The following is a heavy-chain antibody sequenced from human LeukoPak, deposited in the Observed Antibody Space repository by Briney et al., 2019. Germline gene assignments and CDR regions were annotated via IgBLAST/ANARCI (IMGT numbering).Heavy chain of an antibody. V-gene: IGHV4-39*02. Sequence: KSSETLSLTCTVSGDSISSSSYYWGWIRQPPGKGLEWIESLYYRGTTYYNPTLKSRVTITVDTSNNQFSLKLNSVTAADTAVYFCAREYSRSVVAGSRPDYWGQGLLVAVSS. CDR2: LYYRGTT. D-gene: IGHD2-21*01. J-gene: IGHJ4*02. CDR3: AREYSRSVVAGSRPDY. CDR1: GDSISSSSYY.